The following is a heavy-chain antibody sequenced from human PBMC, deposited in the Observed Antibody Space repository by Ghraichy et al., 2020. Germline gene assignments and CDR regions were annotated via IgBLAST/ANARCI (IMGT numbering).Heavy chain of an antibody. CDR1: GDSVSSGFYY. J-gene: IGHJ6*02. Sequence: SQTLSLTCTVSGDSVSSGFYYWSWIRQSPRKGLEWIGYIYNSGTTNYNPSLKSRVTISVDTSKNHFSLTLRSVTAADTAVYYCSSRGSILAPVGWNDRISDYEYVKDVWGHGTTVTVSS. V-gene: IGHV4-61*03. CDR3: SSRGSILAPVGWNDRISDYEYVKDV. D-gene: IGHD1-1*01. CDR2: IYNSGTT.